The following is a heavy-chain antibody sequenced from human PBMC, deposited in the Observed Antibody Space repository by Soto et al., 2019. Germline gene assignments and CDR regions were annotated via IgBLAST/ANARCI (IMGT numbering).Heavy chain of an antibody. D-gene: IGHD5-12*01. V-gene: IGHV1-3*01. CDR2: INAGNGNT. Sequence: ASVKVSCKASGYTFTGYAMHWVRQAPGQRLEWMGWINAGNGNTKYSQKFQGRVTITRDTSASTAYMELSSLRAEDTAVYYCARDRGYRGYDSPRYYYGMDVWGRGTTVTVSS. CDR1: GYTFTGYA. CDR3: ARDRGYRGYDSPRYYYGMDV. J-gene: IGHJ6*02.